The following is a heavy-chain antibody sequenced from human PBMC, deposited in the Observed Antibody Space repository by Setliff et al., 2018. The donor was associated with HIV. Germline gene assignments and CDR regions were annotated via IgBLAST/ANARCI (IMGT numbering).Heavy chain of an antibody. Sequence: SETLSLTCTVSGGSISSGGYYWSWIRQHPGKGLEWIGNINHSGSTNYNPSLKSRVSISVDTSKKQFSLKLSSVSAADTAVYYCARAADYHDSSGYWAPPRYFDYWGQGTLVTVSS. J-gene: IGHJ4*02. D-gene: IGHD3-22*01. V-gene: IGHV4-31*03. CDR2: INHSGST. CDR1: GGSISSGGYY. CDR3: ARAADYHDSSGYWAPPRYFDY.